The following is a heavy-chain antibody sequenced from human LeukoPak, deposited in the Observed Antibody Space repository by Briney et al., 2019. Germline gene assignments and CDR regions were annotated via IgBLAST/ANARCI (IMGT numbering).Heavy chain of an antibody. CDR2: LYNSESI. V-gene: IGHV4-61*09. D-gene: IGHD5-12*01. CDR3: ARRRSGYGDFDY. J-gene: IGHJ4*02. CDR1: GASISSGGYY. Sequence: SQTLSLTCAVSGASISSGGYYWSWIRQPPGQGLEWIGHLYNSESINYNPSLKSRVTMSIDTSKNQLSLELSSVTAADTAVYYCARRRSGYGDFDYWGQGTLVTVSS.